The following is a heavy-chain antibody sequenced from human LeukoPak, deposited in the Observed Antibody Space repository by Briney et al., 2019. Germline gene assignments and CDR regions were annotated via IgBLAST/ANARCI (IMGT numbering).Heavy chain of an antibody. V-gene: IGHV1-18*04. Sequence: ASVKVSCMASGYTFTNYGISWVRQAPGQGLEWMGWIGAYNGNTNYAQKLQGRVTMTTDTSTSTAYMELRSLRSDDTAVYYCARVLWFDQNDAFDIWGQGTMVTVSS. CDR2: IGAYNGNT. CDR3: ARVLWFDQNDAFDI. J-gene: IGHJ3*02. D-gene: IGHD3-10*01. CDR1: GYTFTNYG.